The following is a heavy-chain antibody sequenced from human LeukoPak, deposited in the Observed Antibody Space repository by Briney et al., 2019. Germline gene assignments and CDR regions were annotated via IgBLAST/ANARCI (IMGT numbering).Heavy chain of an antibody. V-gene: IGHV4-34*01. D-gene: IGHD1-7*01. CDR2: INHSGST. Sequence: SSETLSLTCAVYGGSFSGYYWSWIRQPPGKGLEWIGEINHSGSTNYNPSLKSRVTISVDTSKNQFSLKLSSVTAADTAVYYCARAGITGTTFDPWGQGTLVTVSS. CDR3: ARAGITGTTFDP. J-gene: IGHJ5*02. CDR1: GGSFSGYY.